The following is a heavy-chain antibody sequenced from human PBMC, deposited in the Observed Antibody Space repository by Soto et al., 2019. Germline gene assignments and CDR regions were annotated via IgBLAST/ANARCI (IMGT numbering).Heavy chain of an antibody. CDR3: AKNPGPIAAAVWGRYFAY. CDR2: ISGSGGST. D-gene: IGHD6-13*01. Sequence: EVQLLESGGGLVHPGGSLRLSCAASGFTFSSYAMSWVRQAPGKGLEWVSAISGSGGSTYYADSVKGRFTISRDNSKNTPYLQMNSLRAEDTAVYYCAKNPGPIAAAVWGRYFAYWGQGTLVTVSS. CDR1: GFTFSSYA. J-gene: IGHJ4*02. V-gene: IGHV3-23*01.